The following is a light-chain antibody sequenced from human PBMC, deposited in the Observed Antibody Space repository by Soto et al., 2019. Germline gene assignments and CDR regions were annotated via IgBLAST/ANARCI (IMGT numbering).Light chain of an antibody. J-gene: IGLJ2*01. CDR1: SSDVGGYNF. V-gene: IGLV2-14*01. CDR3: SSYTSSSTLEV. CDR2: DVS. Sequence: QSVLTQPASVSGSPGQSITISCTGTSSDVGGYNFVSWYQLHPGKAPKLMIYDVSNRPSGVSDRFSGSKSGNTASLTISGLQAEDEADYYCSSYTSSSTLEVFGGGTQLTV.